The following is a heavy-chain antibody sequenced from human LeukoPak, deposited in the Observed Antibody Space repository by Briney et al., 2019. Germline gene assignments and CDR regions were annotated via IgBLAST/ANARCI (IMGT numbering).Heavy chain of an antibody. D-gene: IGHD3-10*01. V-gene: IGHV1-69*05. CDR3: ARGRGSGPYYYYHYMDV. J-gene: IGHJ6*03. CDR2: IIPIFGTA. Sequence: SVKVSCKASGGTFSSYAISWVRQAPGQGLEWMGGIIPIFGTANYAQKFQGRVTITTDESTSTAYMELSSLRSEDTAVYYCARGRGSGPYYYYHYMDVWGKGTTVTVSS. CDR1: GGTFSSYA.